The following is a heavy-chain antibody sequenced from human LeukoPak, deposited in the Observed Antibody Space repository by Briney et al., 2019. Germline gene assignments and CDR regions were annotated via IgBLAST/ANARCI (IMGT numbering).Heavy chain of an antibody. CDR2: ISAYNGNT. CDR1: GYTFTGYY. Sequence: ASVKVSCKASGYTFTGYYIHWVRQAPGQGLEWMGWISAYNGNTNYAQKLQGRVTMTTDTSTSTAYMELRSLRSDDTAVYYCARTAIGENWFDPWGQGTLVTVSS. D-gene: IGHD2-21*02. J-gene: IGHJ5*02. V-gene: IGHV1-18*04. CDR3: ARTAIGENWFDP.